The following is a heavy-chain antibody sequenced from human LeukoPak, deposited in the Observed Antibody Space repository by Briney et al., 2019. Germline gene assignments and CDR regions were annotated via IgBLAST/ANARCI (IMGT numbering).Heavy chain of an antibody. CDR2: IYPGDSDT. Sequence: GESLKISCKGSGYRFTSYWIGWVRQMPGKGLEWMGIIYPGDSDTRYSPSFQGQVTISADKSISTAYLQWSSLKASDTAMYYCARHRAAYYYDSRTKGNYYYYMDVWGKGTTVTISS. V-gene: IGHV5-51*01. CDR3: ARHRAAYYYDSRTKGNYYYYMDV. CDR1: GYRFTSYW. J-gene: IGHJ6*03. D-gene: IGHD3-22*01.